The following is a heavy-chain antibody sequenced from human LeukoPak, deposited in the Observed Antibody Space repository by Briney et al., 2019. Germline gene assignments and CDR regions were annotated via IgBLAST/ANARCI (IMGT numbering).Heavy chain of an antibody. Sequence: SETLSLTCTVSGGSISTYHWSWIRQPPGKGLEWIGYIYYSGSTNYNPSLKSRVTMSVDTSKNQFSLKLSSVTAADTAVYYCARSEWLVRGGDDYWGQGTLVTVSS. CDR1: GGSISTYH. V-gene: IGHV4-59*08. CDR2: IYYSGST. D-gene: IGHD6-19*01. CDR3: ARSEWLVRGGDDY. J-gene: IGHJ4*02.